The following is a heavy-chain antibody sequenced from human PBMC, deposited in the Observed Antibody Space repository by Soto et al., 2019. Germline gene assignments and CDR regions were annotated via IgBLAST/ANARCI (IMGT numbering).Heavy chain of an antibody. Sequence: GGSLRLSCAASGFTFSSYSMNWVRQAPGKGLEWVSYISSSSSTIYYADSVKGRFTISRDNAKNSLYLQMNSLRAEDTAVYYCARGPGRSGSSWYTEYRYNWFDPWGQGTLVTVSS. CDR2: ISSSSSTI. V-gene: IGHV3-48*01. D-gene: IGHD6-13*01. CDR1: GFTFSSYS. CDR3: ARGPGRSGSSWYTEYRYNWFDP. J-gene: IGHJ5*02.